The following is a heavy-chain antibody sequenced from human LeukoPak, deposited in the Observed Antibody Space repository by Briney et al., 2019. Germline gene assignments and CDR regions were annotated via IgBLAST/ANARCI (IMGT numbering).Heavy chain of an antibody. CDR3: AALDSSGYYRLGY. V-gene: IGHV3-48*01. CDR2: ISSSSSIR. CDR1: GFTFSTYS. D-gene: IGHD3-22*01. Sequence: PGGSLRLSCAASGFTFSTYSMNWVRQAPGKGLEWISYISSSSSIRYYADSVRGRFTISRDNAKNSLYLQMNSLRAEDTAVYYCAALDSSGYYRLGYWGQGTLVTVSS. J-gene: IGHJ4*02.